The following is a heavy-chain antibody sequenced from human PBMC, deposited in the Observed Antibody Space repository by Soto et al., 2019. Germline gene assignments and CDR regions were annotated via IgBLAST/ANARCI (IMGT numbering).Heavy chain of an antibody. CDR2: INAGDGDT. D-gene: IGHD6-13*01. V-gene: IGHV1-3*01. Sequence: QVQLVQSGAEVKKPGASVRISCKASGYTITCCAMHWVRQAPGQRPEWMGWINAGDGDTKYSQNFQGRLTIIRDTSASTAYMELSSLASEDTAVYYWARDDEGKAAAAMVYWGQGTLVTVSS. CDR3: ARDDEGKAAAAMVY. CDR1: GYTITCCA. J-gene: IGHJ4*02.